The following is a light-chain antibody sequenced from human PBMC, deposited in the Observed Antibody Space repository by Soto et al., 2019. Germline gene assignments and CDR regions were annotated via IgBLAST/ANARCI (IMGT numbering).Light chain of an antibody. J-gene: IGKJ4*01. Sequence: EIVLTQSPATLSLSPGERATLSCRASQRVSRYLAWYQQKPGQAPRLLIYEASNRATGIPARFSGSGSGTDFTLTISSLEPEDFAVYYCQQRSDWPSTFGGGTKVQIK. CDR1: QRVSRY. V-gene: IGKV3-11*01. CDR2: EAS. CDR3: QQRSDWPST.